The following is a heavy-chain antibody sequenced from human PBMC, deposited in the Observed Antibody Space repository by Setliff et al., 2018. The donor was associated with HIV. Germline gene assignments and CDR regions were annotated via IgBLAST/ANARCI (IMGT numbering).Heavy chain of an antibody. CDR3: ASQQDIPPAIVPFDI. CDR1: GGPFSGYY. Sequence: SETLSLTCAVYGGPFSGYYWTWLRQPPGKGLEWIGEISHRGSTNYNPSLKRRVTMSVDTSNNQCSLKLSSVTAADTAVYYCASQQDIPPAIVPFDIWGQGTMVTVSS. D-gene: IGHD2-2*01. J-gene: IGHJ3*02. CDR2: ISHRGST. V-gene: IGHV4-34*01.